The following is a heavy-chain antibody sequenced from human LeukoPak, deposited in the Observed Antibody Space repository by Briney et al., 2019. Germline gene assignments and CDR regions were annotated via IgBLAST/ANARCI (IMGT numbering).Heavy chain of an antibody. J-gene: IGHJ4*02. CDR3: AKGRMMATIMISFDF. CDR2: ISYDGSTQ. V-gene: IGHV3-30*18. Sequence: PGGSLRLSCAASGFTFSSYGMHWVRQAPGKGLEWVAVISYDGSTQYYAGSVKGRFTISRDNSNNTLSLQMNSLKAEDTAVYYCAKGRMMATIMISFDFWGRGTLVTVSS. D-gene: IGHD5-24*01. CDR1: GFTFSSYG.